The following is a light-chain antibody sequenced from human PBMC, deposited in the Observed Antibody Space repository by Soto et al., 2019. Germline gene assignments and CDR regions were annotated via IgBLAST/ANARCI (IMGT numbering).Light chain of an antibody. CDR2: EVS. J-gene: IGLJ1*01. CDR1: SSDVGGYNY. CDR3: SSYTITSPYV. V-gene: IGLV2-14*01. Sequence: HSVLTQPGSVCGSPGQAITISCTGTSSDVGGYNYVSWYQQHPGKAPKLMIYEVSDRPSGVSNRFSGSKSGNTASLTISGLQAEDEADYYCSSYTITSPYVFGTGTKVTVL.